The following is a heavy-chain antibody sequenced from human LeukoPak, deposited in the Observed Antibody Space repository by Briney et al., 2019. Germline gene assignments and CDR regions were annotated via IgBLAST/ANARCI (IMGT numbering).Heavy chain of an antibody. CDR1: GGSISSSSYY. V-gene: IGHV4-39*07. D-gene: IGHD3-9*01. J-gene: IGHJ4*02. Sequence: SETLSLTCTVSGGSISSSSYYWGWIRQPPGKGLEWIGGIYYSGSTYYNPSLKSRVTISVDTSKNQFSLKLSSVTAADTAVYYCARGDYDILTGYYHPPDYWGQGTLVTVSS. CDR3: ARGDYDILTGYYHPPDY. CDR2: IYYSGST.